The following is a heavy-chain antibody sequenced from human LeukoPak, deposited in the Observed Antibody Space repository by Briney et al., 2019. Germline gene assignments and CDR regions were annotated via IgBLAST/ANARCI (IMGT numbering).Heavy chain of an antibody. D-gene: IGHD3-10*01. CDR1: GYSISSGYY. Sequence: SETLSLTCTVSGYSISSGYYWGWIRQPAEKGLEWIGRIYTSGSTNYNPSLKSRVTMSVDTSKNQFSLKLNSVTAAAAAVYYCARGGGDGSGSYFFDYWGQGTLVTVSS. CDR3: ARGGGDGSGSYFFDY. V-gene: IGHV4-4*07. J-gene: IGHJ4*02. CDR2: IYTSGST.